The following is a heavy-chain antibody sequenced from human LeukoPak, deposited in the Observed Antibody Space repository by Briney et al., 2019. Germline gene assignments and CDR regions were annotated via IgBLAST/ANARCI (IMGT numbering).Heavy chain of an antibody. J-gene: IGHJ4*02. CDR3: ARVARYGDYIGGSDY. D-gene: IGHD4-17*01. CDR1: GFIFSDYY. V-gene: IGHV3-11*04. CDR2: VTSSGGHM. Sequence: GGSLRLSCAASGFIFSDYYMTWIRQAPGKGLEWVSYVTSSGGHMYYADSAKGRFTISRDNAKNSLDLQMNSLRAEDTAVYYCARVARYGDYIGGSDYWGQGAPVTVSS.